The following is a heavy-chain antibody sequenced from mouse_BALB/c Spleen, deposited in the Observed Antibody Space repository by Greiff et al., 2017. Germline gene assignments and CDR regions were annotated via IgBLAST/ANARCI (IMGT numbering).Heavy chain of an antibody. J-gene: IGHJ1*01. Sequence: EVMLVESGGGLVQPGGSMKLSCVASGFTFSNYWMNWVRQSPEKGLEWVAEIRLKSNNYATHYAESVKGRFTISRDDSKSSVYLQMNNLRAEDTGIYYCTRNGNYVEYFDVWGAGTTVTVSS. CDR2: IRLKSNNYAT. V-gene: IGHV6-6*02. CDR1: GFTFSNYW. CDR3: TRNGNYVEYFDV. D-gene: IGHD2-1*01.